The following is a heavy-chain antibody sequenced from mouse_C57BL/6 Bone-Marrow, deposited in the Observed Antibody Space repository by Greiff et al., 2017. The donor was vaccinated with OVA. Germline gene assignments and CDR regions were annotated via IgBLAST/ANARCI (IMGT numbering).Heavy chain of an antibody. V-gene: IGHV5-6*02. J-gene: IGHJ2*01. CDR3: ARHNIPSFDY. CDR1: GFTFSSYG. CDR2: ISSGGSYT. D-gene: IGHD2-10*02. Sequence: EVKLVESGGDLVKPGGSLKLSCAASGFTFSSYGMSWVRQTPDKRLEWAATISSGGSYTYYPDSVKGRFTISRDNAKNTLYLQMSSLKSEDTAMYYCARHNIPSFDYWGQGTTLTVSS.